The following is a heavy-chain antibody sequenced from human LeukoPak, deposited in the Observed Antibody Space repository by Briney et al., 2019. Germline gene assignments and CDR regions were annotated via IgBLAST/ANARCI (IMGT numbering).Heavy chain of an antibody. D-gene: IGHD3-10*01. CDR2: IYHSGST. V-gene: IGHV4-59*12. CDR3: ASRLGYYYGSGSYSDYYMDV. CDR1: GGSISSYY. J-gene: IGHJ6*03. Sequence: SETLSLTCTVSGGSISSYYWSWIRQPPGKGLEWIGEIYHSGSTNYNPSLKSRVTISVDKSKNQFSLKLSSVTAADTAVYYCASRLGYYYGSGSYSDYYMDVWGKGTTVTVSS.